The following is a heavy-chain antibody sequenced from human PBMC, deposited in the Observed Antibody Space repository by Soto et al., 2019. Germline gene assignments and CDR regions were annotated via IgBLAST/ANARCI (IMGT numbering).Heavy chain of an antibody. D-gene: IGHD6-6*01. Sequence: GGSLRLSCAASGFTLSSDDMHWVRQAPGKGLEWVAVMSYDGSNQYYADSVKDRFTISRDNSKSTLYLQMNSLRTEDTAVYYCAKGGWYTSSSRSDCWGQGTLVTVSS. CDR3: AKGGWYTSSSRSDC. J-gene: IGHJ4*02. V-gene: IGHV3-30*18. CDR2: MSYDGSNQ. CDR1: GFTLSSDD.